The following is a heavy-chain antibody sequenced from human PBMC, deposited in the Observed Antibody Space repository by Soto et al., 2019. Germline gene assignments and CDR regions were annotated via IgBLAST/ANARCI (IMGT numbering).Heavy chain of an antibody. V-gene: IGHV3-30-3*01. J-gene: IGHJ4*02. CDR2: ISYDGSNK. CDR1: GFTFSSYA. CDR3: ARERSGSYFDY. D-gene: IGHD1-26*01. Sequence: QVQLVESGGGVVQPGRSLRLSCAASGFTFSSYAMHWVRQAPGKGLEWVAVISYDGSNKYYADSVKGRFTISRDNSKNTLYLQMNSLRAEDTAVYYCARERSGSYFDYWGQRTLVTVSS.